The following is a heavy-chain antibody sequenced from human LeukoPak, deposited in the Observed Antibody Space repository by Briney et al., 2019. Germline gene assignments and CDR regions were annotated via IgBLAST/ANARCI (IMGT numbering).Heavy chain of an antibody. V-gene: IGHV3-30-3*01. CDR3: ASLAYFDY. CDR1: GFTFSSYA. Sequence: PGRSLRLSCAASGFTFSSYAMHWVRQAPGKGLEWVATISYDGSNKYYADSVKGRFTISRDNSKNTLYLQMNSLRAEDTAVYYCASLAYFDYWGQGTLVTVSS. J-gene: IGHJ4*02. CDR2: ISYDGSNK.